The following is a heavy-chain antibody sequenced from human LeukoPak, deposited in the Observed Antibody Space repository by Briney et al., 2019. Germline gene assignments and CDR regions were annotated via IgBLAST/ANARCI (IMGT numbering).Heavy chain of an antibody. CDR2: INHSGST. CDR3: ARGGRDSSGWYRTLHWFDP. D-gene: IGHD6-19*01. Sequence: SETLSLTCAVYGGSFSGYYWSWIRQPPGKGLEWIGEINHSGSTNYNPSLKSRVTISVDTSKNQFSLKLSSVTAADTAVYYCARGGRDSSGWYRTLHWFDPWGQGTLVTVSS. J-gene: IGHJ5*02. CDR1: GGSFSGYY. V-gene: IGHV4-34*01.